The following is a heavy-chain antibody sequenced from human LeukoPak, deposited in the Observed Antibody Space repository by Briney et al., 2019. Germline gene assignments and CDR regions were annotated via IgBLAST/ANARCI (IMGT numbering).Heavy chain of an antibody. CDR3: ARAPRPDGMDV. CDR1: GGSISSGDSY. V-gene: IGHV4-30-4*01. J-gene: IGHJ6*02. Sequence: PSETLSLTCTVSGGSISSGDSYWSWIRQPPGKGLEWIGYIYYMGRTYYNPSLKSPVTISVDTTKNQFSLKMSSVTAADTAVYYCARAPRPDGMDVWGQGTTVTVSS. CDR2: IYYMGRT.